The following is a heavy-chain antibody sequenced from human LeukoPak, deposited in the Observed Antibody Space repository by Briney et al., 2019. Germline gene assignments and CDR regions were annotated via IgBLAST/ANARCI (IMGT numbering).Heavy chain of an antibody. CDR3: ARSVVVVAATLDPAFDI. CDR2: INHSGST. D-gene: IGHD2-15*01. V-gene: IGHV4-34*01. J-gene: IGHJ3*02. Sequence: SETLSLTCAVYGGSFSGYYWSWIRQPPGKGLEWIGEINHSGSTNYNPSLKSRVTISVDTSKNQFSLKLSSVTAADTAVYYCARSVVVVAATLDPAFDIWGQGTMVTVSS. CDR1: GGSFSGYY.